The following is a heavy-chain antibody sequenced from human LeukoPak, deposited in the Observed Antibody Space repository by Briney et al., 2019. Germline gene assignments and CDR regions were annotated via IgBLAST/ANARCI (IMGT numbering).Heavy chain of an antibody. CDR3: ATKRGSGSCLIDY. Sequence: SGGSLRLSCAASGFTFGSYWMHWVRQAPGKGLVWVSRINSDGSSTSYADSVKGRFTISRDNAKNTLYLQMNSLRAEDTAVYYCATKRGSGSCLIDYWGQGTLVTVSS. CDR1: GFTFGSYW. J-gene: IGHJ4*02. D-gene: IGHD3-10*01. V-gene: IGHV3-74*01. CDR2: INSDGSST.